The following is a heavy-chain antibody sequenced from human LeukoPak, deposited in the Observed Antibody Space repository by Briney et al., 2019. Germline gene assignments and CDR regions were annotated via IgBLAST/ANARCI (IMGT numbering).Heavy chain of an antibody. CDR1: GYTFTSYG. V-gene: IGHV1-46*01. J-gene: IGHJ5*02. Sequence: ASVKVSCKASGYTFTSYGISWVRQAPGQELEWMGIINPSGGSTSYAQKFQGRVTMTRDTSISTAYMELSRLRSDDTAVYYCARDSNWNDAWGQGTLVTVSS. CDR2: INPSGGST. CDR3: ARDSNWNDA.